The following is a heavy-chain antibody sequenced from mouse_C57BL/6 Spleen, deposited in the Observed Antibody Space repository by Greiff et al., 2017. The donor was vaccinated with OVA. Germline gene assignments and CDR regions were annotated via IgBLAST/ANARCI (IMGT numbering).Heavy chain of an antibody. J-gene: IGHJ4*01. CDR2: ISDGGSYT. V-gene: IGHV5-4*01. CDR3: ARDLYYSNSYAMDY. D-gene: IGHD2-5*01. CDR1: GFTFSSYA. Sequence: EVQGVESGGGLVKPGGSLKLSCAASGFTFSSYAMSWVRQTPEKRLEWVATISDGGSYTYYPDNVKGRFTISRDNAKNNLYLQMSHLKSEDTAMYYCARDLYYSNSYAMDYWGQGTSVTVSS.